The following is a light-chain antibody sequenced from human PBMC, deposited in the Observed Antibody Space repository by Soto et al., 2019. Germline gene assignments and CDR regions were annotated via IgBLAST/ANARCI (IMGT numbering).Light chain of an antibody. Sequence: EIVLTQSPATLSLSPGEKATLSCRASQSVSSYLAWYQQRPGQAPRLLIYDVYNGATGIPARFSGSGSGTDFTLTISSLEPEDFAVYYCQQSSDWPLTFGGGTKVEIK. CDR3: QQSSDWPLT. CDR1: QSVSSY. J-gene: IGKJ4*01. V-gene: IGKV3-11*01. CDR2: DVY.